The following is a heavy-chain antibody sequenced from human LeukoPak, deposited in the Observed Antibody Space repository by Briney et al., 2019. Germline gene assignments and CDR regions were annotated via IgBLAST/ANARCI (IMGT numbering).Heavy chain of an antibody. CDR1: GYTFTGYY. V-gene: IGHV1-2*02. J-gene: IGHJ5*02. Sequence: ASVKVSCKASGYTFTGYYIHWVRQAPGQGLEWMGWINPNSGGPNYAQKFQGRVTMTRETSISTAYMEMSRLRSDDTAVYYCARDVSAGGTNWFDPWGQGTLVTVSS. D-gene: IGHD3-16*01. CDR2: INPNSGGP. CDR3: ARDVSAGGTNWFDP.